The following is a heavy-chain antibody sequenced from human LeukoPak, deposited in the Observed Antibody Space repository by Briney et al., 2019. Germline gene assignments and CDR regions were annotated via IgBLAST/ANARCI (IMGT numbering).Heavy chain of an antibody. CDR1: GFTFSSYA. V-gene: IGHV3-74*01. Sequence: GSLRLSCAASGFTFSSYAMSWVRQAPGKGLVWVSRINTDGSSTNYADSVKGRFTISRDNAKNTLYLQVDSLRAEDTAVYYCARGRHLYSYAYDYYMDVWGKGTTVTISS. CDR2: INTDGSST. D-gene: IGHD5-18*01. J-gene: IGHJ6*03. CDR3: ARGRHLYSYAYDYYMDV.